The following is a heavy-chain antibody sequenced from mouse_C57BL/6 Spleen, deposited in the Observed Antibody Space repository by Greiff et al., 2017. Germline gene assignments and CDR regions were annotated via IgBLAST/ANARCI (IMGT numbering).Heavy chain of an antibody. D-gene: IGHD1-1*01. CDR3: AREGITTVVPFAY. V-gene: IGHV5-4*01. Sequence: DVMLVESGGGLVKPGGSLKLSCAASGFTFSSYAMSWVRQTPEKRLEWVATISDGGSYTYYPDNVKGRFTISRDNAKNNLYLQMSHLKSEDTAMYYCAREGITTVVPFAYWGQGTLVTVSA. CDR1: GFTFSSYA. CDR2: ISDGGSYT. J-gene: IGHJ3*01.